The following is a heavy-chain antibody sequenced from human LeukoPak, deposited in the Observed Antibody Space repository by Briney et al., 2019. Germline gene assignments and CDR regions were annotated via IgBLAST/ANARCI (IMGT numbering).Heavy chain of an antibody. CDR1: GGSISSYY. D-gene: IGHD5-18*01. CDR3: ARGERGYSYGLDY. CDR2: IYYSGST. J-gene: IGHJ4*02. V-gene: IGHV4-59*01. Sequence: SETLSLTCTVSGGSISSYYWSWIRQPPGKGLGWIGYIYYSGSTNYNPSLKSRVTISVDTSRNQFSLKLSSVTAADTAVYYCARGERGYSYGLDYWGQGTLVTVSS.